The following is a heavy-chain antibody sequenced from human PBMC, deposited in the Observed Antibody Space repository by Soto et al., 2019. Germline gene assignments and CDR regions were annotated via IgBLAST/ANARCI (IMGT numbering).Heavy chain of an antibody. CDR1: GFTFSTDA. Sequence: EVQLLESGGGLAQPGGSLRLSCAASGFTFSTDAMHWVRQAPGKGLEWVSTIGGNGVNTYYADSVKGRFTISRDNSKNTLYLQMNSLRADDTAIYYCAKKLPYGSSWYYFDYWGQGTLVSVSS. J-gene: IGHJ4*02. CDR3: AKKLPYGSSWYYFDY. D-gene: IGHD6-13*01. V-gene: IGHV3-23*01. CDR2: IGGNGVNT.